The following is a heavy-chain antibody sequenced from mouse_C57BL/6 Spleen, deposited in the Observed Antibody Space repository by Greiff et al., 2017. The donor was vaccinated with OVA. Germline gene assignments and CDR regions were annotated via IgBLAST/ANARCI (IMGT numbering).Heavy chain of an antibody. J-gene: IGHJ4*01. Sequence: DVKLVESGGGLVQPGGSMKLSCVASGFTFSNYWMNWVRQSPEKGLEWVAQIRLKSDNYATHYAESVKGRFTISRDDSKSSVYLQMNNLRAEDTGIYYCTVDYYSMDYWGQGTSVTVSS. CDR1: GFTFSNYW. CDR2: IRLKSDNYAT. CDR3: TVDYYSMDY. V-gene: IGHV6-3*01.